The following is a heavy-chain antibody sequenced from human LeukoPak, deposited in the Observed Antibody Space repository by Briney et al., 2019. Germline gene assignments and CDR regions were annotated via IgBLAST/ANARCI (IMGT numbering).Heavy chain of an antibody. CDR3: AREFYYYDSSGPNDAFDI. CDR1: GGTFISYA. CDR2: IIPIFGRA. J-gene: IGHJ3*02. V-gene: IGHV1-69*13. Sequence: SVKVSCKASGGTFISYAISWVRQARGQGLEWMGGIIPIFGRANYAQKFQGRVTITADESTSTAYLQLSSLRSEDTAVYYCAREFYYYDSSGPNDAFDIWGQGTMVTVSS. D-gene: IGHD3-22*01.